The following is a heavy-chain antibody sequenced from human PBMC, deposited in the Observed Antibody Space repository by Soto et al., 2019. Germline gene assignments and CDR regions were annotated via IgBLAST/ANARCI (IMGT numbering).Heavy chain of an antibody. CDR1: GFTFSDYY. J-gene: IGHJ4*02. V-gene: IGHV3-11*06. CDR3: ARTSIRAEYYFDY. CDR2: ISGSSSYT. D-gene: IGHD2-2*01. Sequence: VGSLRLSCAASGFTFSDYYMSWIRQAPGKGLEWVSYISGSSSYTNYADSVKGRFTISRDNAKNSLYLQMNSLRAEDTAVYYCARTSIRAEYYFDYWGQGTLVTVSS.